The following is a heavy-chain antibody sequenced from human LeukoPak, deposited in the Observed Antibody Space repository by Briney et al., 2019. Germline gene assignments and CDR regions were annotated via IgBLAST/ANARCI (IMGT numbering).Heavy chain of an antibody. CDR3: ARVKRVENDY. J-gene: IGHJ4*02. D-gene: IGHD5-24*01. CDR2: IGRGGGDT. Sequence: GGSLRLSCTASGFTFSSYAMSWVRQAPGKGLEWVSAIGRGGGDTYYADSVKGPFTISRDNSKSTLCLQMNGLRAEDTALYYCARVKRVENDYWGQGTLVTVSS. CDR1: GFTFSSYA. V-gene: IGHV3-23*01.